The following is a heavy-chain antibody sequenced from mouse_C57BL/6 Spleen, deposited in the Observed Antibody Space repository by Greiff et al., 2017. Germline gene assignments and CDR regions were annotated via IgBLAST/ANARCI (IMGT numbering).Heavy chain of an antibody. D-gene: IGHD2-2*01. CDR1: GYTFTSYW. CDR2: IDPNSGGT. CDR3: ARVGYGYEGAMDY. Sequence: QVQLKQPGAELVKPGASVKLSCKASGYTFTSYWMHWVKQRPGRGLEWIGRIDPNSGGTKYNEKFKSKATLTVDKPSSTAYMQLSSLTSEDSAVYYCARVGYGYEGAMDYWGQGTSVTVSS. J-gene: IGHJ4*01. V-gene: IGHV1-72*01.